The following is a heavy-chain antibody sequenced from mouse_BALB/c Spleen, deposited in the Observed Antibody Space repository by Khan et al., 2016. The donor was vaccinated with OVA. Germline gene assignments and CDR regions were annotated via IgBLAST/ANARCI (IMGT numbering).Heavy chain of an antibody. Sequence: QVQLKESGPGLVQPSQNLSITCTVSGFSLTSYGVHWVRQPPGKGLEWLGVIWSYGSTDYNAAFISRLSISKDNSKSQVFFKMNSLQADDTAIYYCARFYDDEGYFDVWGAGTTVTVSS. CDR3: ARFYDDEGYFDV. CDR2: IWSYGST. J-gene: IGHJ1*01. V-gene: IGHV2-4*02. CDR1: GFSLTSYG. D-gene: IGHD2-4*01.